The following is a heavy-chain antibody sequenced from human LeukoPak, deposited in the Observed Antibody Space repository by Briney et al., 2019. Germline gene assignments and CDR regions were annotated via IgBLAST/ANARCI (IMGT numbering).Heavy chain of an antibody. CDR1: GFTFDDYA. Sequence: PGGSLRLSCAASGFTFDDYAMHWVRQAPGKGLGWVSGISWNSGSIGYADSVKGRFTISRDNAKNSLYLQMNSLRAEDTALYYCAKDISSGYKGAFDIWGQGTMVTVSS. V-gene: IGHV3-9*01. CDR2: ISWNSGSI. D-gene: IGHD3-22*01. CDR3: AKDISSGYKGAFDI. J-gene: IGHJ3*02.